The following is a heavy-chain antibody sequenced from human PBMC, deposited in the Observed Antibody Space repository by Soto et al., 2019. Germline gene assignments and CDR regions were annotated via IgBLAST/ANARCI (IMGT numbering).Heavy chain of an antibody. CDR3: ARDYDILTGLPYYYGMDV. CDR1: GVSFSNAW. D-gene: IGHD3-9*01. J-gene: IGHJ6*02. V-gene: IGHV3-30-3*01. Sequence: GWSLRLSCAASGVSFSNAWMHGVRQATGKGLEWVAVISYDGSNKYYADSVKGRFTISRDNSKDTLYLQMNSLRAEDTAVYYCARDYDILTGLPYYYGMDVWGQGTTVTVSS. CDR2: ISYDGSNK.